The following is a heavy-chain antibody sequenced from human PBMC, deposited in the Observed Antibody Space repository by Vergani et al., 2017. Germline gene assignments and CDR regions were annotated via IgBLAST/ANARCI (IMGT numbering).Heavy chain of an antibody. CDR1: GFTFSSYA. CDR2: ISGSGGST. J-gene: IGHJ4*02. CDR3: AKTNDSSGYYLHYFDY. V-gene: IGHV3-23*01. Sequence: EVQLLESGGGLVQPGGSLRLSCAASGFTFSSYAMSWVRQAPGKGLEWVSAISGSGGSTYYADSVKGRFTISRDNSKNTLYLQMNSLRAEDTAVYYCAKTNDSSGYYLHYFDYWGQGTLFTVSS. D-gene: IGHD3-22*01.